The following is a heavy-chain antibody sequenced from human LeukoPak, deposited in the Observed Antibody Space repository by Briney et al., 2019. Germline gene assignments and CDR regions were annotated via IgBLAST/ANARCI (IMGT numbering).Heavy chain of an antibody. V-gene: IGHV4-4*07. CDR3: ARDRPLYCSSTSCYKEDYYYYYMDV. CDR1: GGSISSYY. D-gene: IGHD2-2*02. Sequence: SETLSLTCTVSGGSISSYYWSWIRQPAGKGLEWIGRIYTSGSTNYNPSLKSRVTMSVDTSKNQFSLKLSSVTAADTAVYYCARDRPLYCSSTSCYKEDYYYYYMDVWGKETTVTVSS. CDR2: IYTSGST. J-gene: IGHJ6*03.